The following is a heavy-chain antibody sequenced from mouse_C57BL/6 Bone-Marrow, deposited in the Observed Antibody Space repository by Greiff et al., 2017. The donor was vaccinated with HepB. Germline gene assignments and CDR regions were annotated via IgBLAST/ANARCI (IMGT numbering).Heavy chain of an antibody. V-gene: IGHV5-4*03. Sequence: EVKVVESGGGLVKPGGSLKLSCAASGFTFSSYAMSWVRQTPEKRLEWVATISDGGSYTYYPDNVKGRFTISRDNTKNNLSLQMSHLKSEDTAMYYCARGKKYYGSRFAYWGQGTLVTVSA. CDR3: ARGKKYYGSRFAY. CDR1: GFTFSSYA. J-gene: IGHJ3*01. CDR2: ISDGGSYT. D-gene: IGHD1-1*01.